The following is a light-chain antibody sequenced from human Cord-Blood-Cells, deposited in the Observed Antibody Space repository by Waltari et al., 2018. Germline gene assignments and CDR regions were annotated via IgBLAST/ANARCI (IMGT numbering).Light chain of an antibody. CDR1: QSVSSSY. CDR2: GAS. V-gene: IGKV3-20*01. Sequence: EIVLTQSPVTLSLSPGERATLSCRASQSVSSSYLAWYQQKPGQAPRLLIYGASSRATGIPDRCSGSGSGTDFTLTISRLEPEDVAVYYCQQYGSSPFTFGPGTKVDIK. J-gene: IGKJ3*01. CDR3: QQYGSSPFT.